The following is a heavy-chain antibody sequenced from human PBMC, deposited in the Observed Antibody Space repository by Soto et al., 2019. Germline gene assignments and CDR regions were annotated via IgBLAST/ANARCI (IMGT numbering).Heavy chain of an antibody. CDR2: ISSDGSDK. Sequence: QVQLVESGGGVVQPGRSLRLSCAASGFTFSNFGMHWVRQAPGKGLEWVAVISSDGSDKYYSDSVKGRFTISRDNSKKSLFLQMKSLRLGDSALYFCAQAREVAGKELDYWGKGTLVTVSS. D-gene: IGHD2-15*01. J-gene: IGHJ4*02. CDR3: AQAREVAGKELDY. CDR1: GFTFSNFG. V-gene: IGHV3-30*18.